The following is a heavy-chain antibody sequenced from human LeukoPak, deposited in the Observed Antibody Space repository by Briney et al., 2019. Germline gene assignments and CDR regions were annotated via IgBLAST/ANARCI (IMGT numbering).Heavy chain of an antibody. CDR3: AKRSTWYLDY. CDR1: GLTFSSYG. V-gene: IGHV3-30*18. CDR2: VSYDGNNK. J-gene: IGHJ4*02. Sequence: GRSLRLSCAASGLTFSSYGMHWVRQAPGKGLEWVALVSYDGNNKYYVDSVKGRFTISRDNSKNTLYLQMNSLGAEDTAVYYCAKRSTWYLDYWGQGTLVTVSS.